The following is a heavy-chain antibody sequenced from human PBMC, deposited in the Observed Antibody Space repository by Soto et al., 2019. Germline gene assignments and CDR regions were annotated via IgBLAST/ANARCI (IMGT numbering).Heavy chain of an antibody. J-gene: IGHJ5*02. Sequence: QVQLQESGPGLVKPSGTLSLTCAVSGGSISSSNWWSWVRQPPGKGLEWIGEIYHSGSTNYNPSLKSRVTIPVDKSKNQFSLKLSSVTAAATAVYYCAREGGFGELSRLGFDPWGQGTLVTVSS. CDR1: GGSISSSNW. CDR3: AREGGFGELSRLGFDP. V-gene: IGHV4-4*02. D-gene: IGHD3-10*01. CDR2: IYHSGST.